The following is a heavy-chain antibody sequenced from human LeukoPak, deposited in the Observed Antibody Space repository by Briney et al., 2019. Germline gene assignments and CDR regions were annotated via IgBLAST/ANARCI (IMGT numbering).Heavy chain of an antibody. J-gene: IGHJ4*02. V-gene: IGHV1-69*13. CDR2: IIPIFGTA. CDR3: ARAPSALLVTDEYYFDY. CDR1: GGTFSSYA. Sequence: ASVKVSCKASGGTFSSYAISWVRQAPGQGLEWMEGIIPIFGTANYAQKFQGRVTITADESTSTAYMELSSLRSEDTAVYYCARAPSALLVTDEYYFDYWGQGTLVTVSS. D-gene: IGHD3-9*01.